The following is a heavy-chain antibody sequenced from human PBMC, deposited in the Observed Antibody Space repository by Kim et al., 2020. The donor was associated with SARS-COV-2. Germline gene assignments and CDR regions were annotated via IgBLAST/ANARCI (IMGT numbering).Heavy chain of an antibody. Sequence: GGSLRLSCAGSGFTFDDYGMSWVRQVPGKGLEWVAGITWKGDTVGYVDSVKGRFTISRDNAKKSLYLQMNSLRDEDTALYHCARDAYYDNTGYYGLESWGPGPLVTVSS. V-gene: IGHV3-20*01. J-gene: IGHJ5*01. CDR3: ARDAYYDNTGYYGLES. CDR2: ITWKGDTV. D-gene: IGHD3-22*01. CDR1: GFTFDDYG.